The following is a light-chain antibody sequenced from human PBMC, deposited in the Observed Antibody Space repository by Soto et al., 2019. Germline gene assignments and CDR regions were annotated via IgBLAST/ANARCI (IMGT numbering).Light chain of an antibody. CDR3: QQYGRSPFT. CDR2: GAS. CDR1: QSVSSNN. V-gene: IGKV3-20*01. J-gene: IGKJ3*01. Sequence: EIVLTQSPCTLSLSPGERATLSCRAIQSVSSNNLAWYQQRPGQAPRVVIYGASTRATGIPERFSGSGSGTDFTLTISRLEPEDFAVYYCQQYGRSPFTFGPGTKVDIK.